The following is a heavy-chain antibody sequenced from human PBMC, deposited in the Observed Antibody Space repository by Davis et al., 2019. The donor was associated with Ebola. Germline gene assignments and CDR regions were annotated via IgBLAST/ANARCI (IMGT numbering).Heavy chain of an antibody. V-gene: IGHV6-1*01. Sequence: PSETLSLTCALSGDSVSSNSAAWNWIRQSPSRGLEWLGRTYYRPKWYNDYAVSVKSRITINPDTSKNQFSLQLNSVTPEDTAVYYCAYSSSSSNWFDPWGQGTLVTVSS. CDR1: GDSVSSNSAA. J-gene: IGHJ5*02. CDR3: AYSSSSSNWFDP. D-gene: IGHD6-6*01. CDR2: TYYRPKWYN.